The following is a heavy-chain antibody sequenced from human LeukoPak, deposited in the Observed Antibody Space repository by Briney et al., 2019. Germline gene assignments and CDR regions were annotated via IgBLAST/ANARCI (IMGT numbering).Heavy chain of an antibody. J-gene: IGHJ4*02. CDR1: GFTFSSYW. V-gene: IGHV3-7*01. Sequence: PGGSLRLSCAASGFTFSSYWMSWVRQAPGKGLEWVANIKQDGSEKYYVDSVKGRFTISRDNAKNSLYLQMNSLRAEDTAVYYCARDKAEQWLDFDYWGQGTLVTVSS. CDR2: IKQDGSEK. D-gene: IGHD6-19*01. CDR3: ARDKAEQWLDFDY.